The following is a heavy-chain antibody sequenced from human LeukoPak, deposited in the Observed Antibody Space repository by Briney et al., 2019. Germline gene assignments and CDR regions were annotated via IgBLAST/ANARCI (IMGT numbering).Heavy chain of an antibody. J-gene: IGHJ4*02. CDR1: GFTFSDYY. Sequence: GGSLRLSCAASGFTFSDYYMSWLRQAPGKGLEWVPYISSSSSYTNYADSVKGRFTISRDNAKNSLYLQMNSLRAEDTAVYYCARAVPAAMFSYYFDYWGQGTLVTVSS. CDR3: ARAVPAAMFSYYFDY. D-gene: IGHD2-2*01. CDR2: ISSSSSYT. V-gene: IGHV3-11*06.